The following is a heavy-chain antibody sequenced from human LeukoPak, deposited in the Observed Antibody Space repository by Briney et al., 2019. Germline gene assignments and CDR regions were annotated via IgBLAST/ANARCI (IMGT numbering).Heavy chain of an antibody. Sequence: GGSLRLSCAASGFTLTWHVMHWVRQAPGKALEYVSFIHHNGEMTAYAESVRGRFTVSRDNSKNTLFLELSSLRTDDTAVYYCVRDMSGKYSFDYWGQGTLVIVST. CDR2: IHHNGEMT. CDR3: VRDMSGKYSFDY. CDR1: GFTLTWHV. D-gene: IGHD1-26*01. J-gene: IGHJ4*02. V-gene: IGHV3-64D*06.